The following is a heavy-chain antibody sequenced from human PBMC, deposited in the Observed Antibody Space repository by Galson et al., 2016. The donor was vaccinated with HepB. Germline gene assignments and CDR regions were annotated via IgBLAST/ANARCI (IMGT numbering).Heavy chain of an antibody. CDR2: IKRRTDGGTA. J-gene: IGHJ4*02. D-gene: IGHD2-2*01. V-gene: IGHV3-15*01. Sequence: SLRLSCAASGFTFSNAWMTWVRQAPGKGLEWLGPIKRRTDGGTADFSPPVKGRFTISRDDSKPTLHLLMNSLQTEATAVYYCTTDFYCSSNSWSEACWGQGTLVTVSS. CDR3: TTDFYCSSNSWSEAC. CDR1: GFTFSNAW.